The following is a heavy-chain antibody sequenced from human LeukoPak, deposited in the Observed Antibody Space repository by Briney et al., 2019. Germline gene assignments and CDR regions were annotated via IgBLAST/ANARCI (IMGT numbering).Heavy chain of an antibody. J-gene: IGHJ4*02. CDR1: GFTFSNYA. Sequence: GGSLRLSCAASGFTFSNYAMSWVRQAPGKGLEWVSAISGAGGSTYYADSVKGRFTISRDNSKNTLYLQMNSLRAEDTAVYYCARKPQTVATNYYFDYWGQGTLVTVSS. CDR3: ARKPQTVATNYYFDY. V-gene: IGHV3-23*01. CDR2: ISGAGGST. D-gene: IGHD5-12*01.